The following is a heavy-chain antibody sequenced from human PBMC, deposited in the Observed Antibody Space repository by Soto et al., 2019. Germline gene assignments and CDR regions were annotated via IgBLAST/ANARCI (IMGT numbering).Heavy chain of an antibody. CDR3: TREGRGAG. J-gene: IGHJ4*02. Sequence: GESLKISCAASGFTFSSYAMGWVRQAPAKGLEWVSGISSSGANTGYADSVKGRFTISRDNSKNTLHLQMNSLRGEDTAIYYCTREGRGAGWGQGTLVTVSS. D-gene: IGHD6-19*01. V-gene: IGHV3-23*01. CDR2: ISSSGANT. CDR1: GFTFSSYA.